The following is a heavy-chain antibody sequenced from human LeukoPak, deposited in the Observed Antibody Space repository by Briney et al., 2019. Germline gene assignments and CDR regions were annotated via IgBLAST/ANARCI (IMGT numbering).Heavy chain of an antibody. CDR3: ARDQRDGYNAYSY. Sequence: ASVTVSCKASGYTFTVYYMHWVRQAPGQGLEWMGWINPNSGGTNYAQKFQGRVTMTRDTSISTAYMELSRLRSDDTAVYYCARDQRDGYNAYSYWGQGTLVTVSS. V-gene: IGHV1-2*02. CDR2: INPNSGGT. J-gene: IGHJ4*02. D-gene: IGHD5-24*01. CDR1: GYTFTVYY.